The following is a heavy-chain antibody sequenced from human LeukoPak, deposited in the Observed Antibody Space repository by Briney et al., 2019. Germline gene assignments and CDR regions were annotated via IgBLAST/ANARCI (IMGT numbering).Heavy chain of an antibody. CDR2: ISGSGGST. Sequence: PGGSLRLSCTTSGFTFSSYAMSWVRQAPGKGLEWVSAISGSGGSTNYADSVKGRFTISRDNSKNTLYLQMNSLRAEDTAVYHCAKDHYFDTSGYRTAEYLQHWGQGTLVTVSS. CDR3: AKDHYFDTSGYRTAEYLQH. D-gene: IGHD3-22*01. CDR1: GFTFSSYA. V-gene: IGHV3-23*01. J-gene: IGHJ1*01.